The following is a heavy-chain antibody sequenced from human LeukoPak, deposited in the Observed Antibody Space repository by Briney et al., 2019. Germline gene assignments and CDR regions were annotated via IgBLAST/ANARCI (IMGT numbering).Heavy chain of an antibody. Sequence: SETLSLTCPVSGGSISSSSYYWGWIRQPPWKGLEGIGRIYFSRSTYYNPSLKRRVTISVDTSKNQFSLKLSSVTAADTAVYYCASPQYCSSTSCYTGGYWFDPWGQGTLVTVSS. CDR3: ASPQYCSSTSCYTGGYWFDP. CDR2: IYFSRST. D-gene: IGHD2-2*02. V-gene: IGHV4-39*01. CDR1: GGSISSSSYY. J-gene: IGHJ5*02.